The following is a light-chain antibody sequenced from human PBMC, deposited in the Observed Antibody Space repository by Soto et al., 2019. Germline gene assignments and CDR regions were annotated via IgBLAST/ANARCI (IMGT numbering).Light chain of an antibody. CDR3: QQSYSTPPT. Sequence: DIQMTQSPSSLSASVGDRVTITCRASQTISTYLTWYQQKPGKAPNLLIYTASSLQSGVPSRFSGSGSWTDFTLTISSLQPEDFATYYCQQSYSTPPTFGQGTKVQIK. CDR1: QTISTY. V-gene: IGKV1-39*01. J-gene: IGKJ1*01. CDR2: TAS.